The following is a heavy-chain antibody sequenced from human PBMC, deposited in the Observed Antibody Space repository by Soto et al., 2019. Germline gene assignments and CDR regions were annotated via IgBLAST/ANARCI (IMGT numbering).Heavy chain of an antibody. J-gene: IGHJ4*02. V-gene: IGHV3-30*18. CDR2: ISYDGSNK. Sequence: QVQLVESGGGVVQPGRSLRLSCAASGFTFSSYGMHWVRQAPGKGLEWVAVISYDGSNKYYADSVKGRFIISRDNSKNTLYLQMNSLRAEDTAVYYCAKDRGRSDSSGWYVPSPLWYWGQGTLVTVSS. D-gene: IGHD6-19*01. CDR1: GFTFSSYG. CDR3: AKDRGRSDSSGWYVPSPLWY.